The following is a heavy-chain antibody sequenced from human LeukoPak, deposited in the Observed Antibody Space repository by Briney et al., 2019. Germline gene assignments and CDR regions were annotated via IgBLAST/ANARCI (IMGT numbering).Heavy chain of an antibody. CDR2: ISYIGIT. V-gene: IGHV4-59*08. Sequence: PSETLSLTCTVSGGSISSYYWSWIRQPPGKGLEWIGYISYIGITNYNPSLESRVTMSVDTSKNQFSLKLRSVTAADTAVYYCARLCQVTTCAKFEYWGQGILVTVSS. J-gene: IGHJ4*02. D-gene: IGHD4-17*01. CDR3: ARLCQVTTCAKFEY. CDR1: GGSISSYY.